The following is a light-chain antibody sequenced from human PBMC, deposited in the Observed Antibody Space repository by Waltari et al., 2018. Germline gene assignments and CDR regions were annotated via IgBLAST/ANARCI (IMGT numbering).Light chain of an antibody. V-gene: IGKV4-1*01. CDR1: QSVLSSSNTKNS. Sequence: DIVMTQSPDSLTVSRGARATINCKSSQSVLSSSNTKNSSGWYQQKPGQPPKMLITWASTRESGVPDRFSGSGSGTDFTLTISSLQAEDVAVYYCQQCYTFPYTFGQGTKLEIK. CDR3: QQCYTFPYT. J-gene: IGKJ2*01. CDR2: WAS.